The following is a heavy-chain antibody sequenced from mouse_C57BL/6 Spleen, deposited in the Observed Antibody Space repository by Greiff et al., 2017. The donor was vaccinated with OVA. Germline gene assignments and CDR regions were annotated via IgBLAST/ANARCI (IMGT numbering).Heavy chain of an antibody. CDR2: IDPNSGGT. Sequence: QVQLQQPGAELVKPGASVKLSCKASGYTFTSYWMHWVKQRPGRGLEWIGRIDPNSGGTQYNAKFKSKATLTVDTPASTAYMQLSSLTSEDSAVYECARGRGYGNQAWFAYWGQGTLVTVSA. V-gene: IGHV1-72*01. D-gene: IGHD2-1*01. CDR3: ARGRGYGNQAWFAY. J-gene: IGHJ3*01. CDR1: GYTFTSYW.